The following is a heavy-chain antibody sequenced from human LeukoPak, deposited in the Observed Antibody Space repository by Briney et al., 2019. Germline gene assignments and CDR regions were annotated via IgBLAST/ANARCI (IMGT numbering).Heavy chain of an antibody. CDR1: GFTYDDYA. CDR3: ARGRYGSSRSLDY. D-gene: IGHD1-26*01. V-gene: IGHV3-9*01. Sequence: GGSLRLSCAASGFTYDDYAMLWVRQAPGKGLEWVSGISWDSYNIGYAASVKGRFTISRDNSKNTLYLQMNSLRAEDTAVYYCARGRYGSSRSLDYWGQGTLVTVSS. CDR2: ISWDSYNI. J-gene: IGHJ4*02.